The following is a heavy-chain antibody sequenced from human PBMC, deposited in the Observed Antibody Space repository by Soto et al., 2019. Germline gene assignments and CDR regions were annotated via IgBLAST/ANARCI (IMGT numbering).Heavy chain of an antibody. CDR1: GVSISSGGYS. Sequence: PSETLSLTCAVSGVSISSGGYSWSWIRQPPGKGLEWIGYIYHSGSTYYNPPLKSRVTITRDTSASTAYMELSSLRSEDTAVYYCARAFMVRGVIGWYFDLWGRGTLVTVSS. CDR3: ARAFMVRGVIGWYFDL. CDR2: IYHSGST. J-gene: IGHJ2*01. D-gene: IGHD3-10*01. V-gene: IGHV4-30-2*03.